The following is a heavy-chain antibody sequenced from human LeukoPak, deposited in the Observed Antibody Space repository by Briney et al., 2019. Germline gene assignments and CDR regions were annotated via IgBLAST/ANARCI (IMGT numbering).Heavy chain of an antibody. CDR3: ARDLAWGAFDY. D-gene: IGHD7-27*01. CDR2: ISSSTSNI. V-gene: IGHV3-48*04. Sequence: GGSLRLSCAASGFTFPTYSMNWVRQAPGKGLEWISYISSSTSNIYYADSVKGRFTISRDNAKNSLYLQMNSLRVEDTAVYYCARDLAWGAFDYWGQGTLVTVSS. CDR1: GFTFPTYS. J-gene: IGHJ4*02.